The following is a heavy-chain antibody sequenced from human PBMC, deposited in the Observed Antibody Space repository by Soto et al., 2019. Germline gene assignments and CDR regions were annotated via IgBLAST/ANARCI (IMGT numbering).Heavy chain of an antibody. CDR2: INAGNGNT. CDR3: ATAEYYYGSGSYYNDRGDWFAP. J-gene: IGHJ5*02. V-gene: IGHV1-3*01. CDR1: GYTFTSYA. Sequence: AAVKVSCKASGYTFTSYAMHWVRQAPGQRLEWMGWINAGNGNTKYSQKFQGRVTMTRDTSASTAYMELSSLRSDDTAMYYCATAEYYYGSGSYYNDRGDWFAPRGQGTLVTVSS. D-gene: IGHD3-10*01.